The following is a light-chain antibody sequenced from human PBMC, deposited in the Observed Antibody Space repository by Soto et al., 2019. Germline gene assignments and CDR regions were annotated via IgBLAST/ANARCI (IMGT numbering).Light chain of an antibody. CDR3: SSYTSSSTVL. Sequence: QSVLTQPASVSGSPGQSITLSCTGTSSDVGGYNYVSWYQQHPGKAPKLMIYDVSNQASGVSNRFSGSKAGNTASMTISGLLAEDEADYYCSSYTSSSTVLFGGGTKLTVL. CDR1: SSDVGGYNY. V-gene: IGLV2-14*01. J-gene: IGLJ2*01. CDR2: DVS.